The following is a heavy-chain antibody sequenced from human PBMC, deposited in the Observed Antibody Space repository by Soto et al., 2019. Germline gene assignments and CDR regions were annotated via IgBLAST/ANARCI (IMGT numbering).Heavy chain of an antibody. CDR2: IYYSGST. V-gene: IGHV4-39*01. D-gene: IGHD3-16*01. Sequence: QLQLQESGPGLVKPSETLSLTCTVSGDSISSSSYYWGWIRQPPGKGLEWIGSIYYSGSTYYNPSLKSRVTISGDTSKNQFSLWLRSVTAADTAVYYCARHLYVTFDYWGQGTLVTVSS. CDR3: ARHLYVTFDY. CDR1: GDSISSSSYY. J-gene: IGHJ4*02.